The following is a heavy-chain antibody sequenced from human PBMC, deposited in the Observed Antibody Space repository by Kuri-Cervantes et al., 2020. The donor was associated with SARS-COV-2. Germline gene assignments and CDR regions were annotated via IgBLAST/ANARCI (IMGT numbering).Heavy chain of an antibody. J-gene: IGHJ5*02. Sequence: GSLRLSCAVYGGSFSGYQWSWIRQTPGMGLEWIGQINDSGATKYNPSLKSRVIVSMDKSKNQFSLKLSSVTAADTAVYYCAREETDIVVVPAAMNWFDPWGQGTLVTVSS. CDR2: INDSGAT. CDR3: AREETDIVVVPAAMNWFDP. D-gene: IGHD2-2*01. V-gene: IGHV4-34*01. CDR1: GGSFSGYQ.